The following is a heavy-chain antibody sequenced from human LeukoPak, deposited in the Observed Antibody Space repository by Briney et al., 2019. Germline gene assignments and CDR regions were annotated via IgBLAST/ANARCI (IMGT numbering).Heavy chain of an antibody. D-gene: IGHD3-10*01. Sequence: PSETLSLTCTVSGGSISSSSYYWGWIRQPPGKGLEWIGSIYYSGSTYYNPSLKSRVTISVDTSKNQFSLKLSSVTAADTAVYYCARESTLMVRGVISPEFDPWGQGTLVTVSS. CDR3: ARESTLMVRGVISPEFDP. V-gene: IGHV4-39*02. CDR2: IYYSGST. CDR1: GGSISSSSYY. J-gene: IGHJ5*02.